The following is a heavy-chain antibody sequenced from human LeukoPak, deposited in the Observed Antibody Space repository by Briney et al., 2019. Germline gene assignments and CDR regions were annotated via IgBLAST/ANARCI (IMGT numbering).Heavy chain of an antibody. V-gene: IGHV6-1*01. J-gene: IGHJ4*02. D-gene: IGHD6-19*01. CDR3: ARDPRVSAGWQFDY. CDR2: TYYRSKWYN. Sequence: SQTLSLTCAISGDSVTSKSATWNWIRQSPSRGLEWLGKTYYRSKWYNDSAVSVTSRITISPDTSKNQFSLQLNSVTPEDTAVYYCARDPRVSAGWQFDYWGQGTLVTVSS. CDR1: GDSVTSKSAT.